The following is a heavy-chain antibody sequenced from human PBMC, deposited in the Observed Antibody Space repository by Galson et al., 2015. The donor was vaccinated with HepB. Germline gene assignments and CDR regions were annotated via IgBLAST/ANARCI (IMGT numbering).Heavy chain of an antibody. CDR2: ISGSGSTT. Sequence: SLRLSCAASGFSFSSYAMSWVRQAPGKGLEWVSTISGSGSTTYSAKSVKGRFTISRDNSKNTLYLRMNSLRAEDTAVYYCAKGRGVTVFGVAAECYFDYWGQGTLVTISS. J-gene: IGHJ4*02. CDR1: GFSFSSYA. CDR3: AKGRGVTVFGVAAECYFDY. V-gene: IGHV3-23*01. D-gene: IGHD3-3*01.